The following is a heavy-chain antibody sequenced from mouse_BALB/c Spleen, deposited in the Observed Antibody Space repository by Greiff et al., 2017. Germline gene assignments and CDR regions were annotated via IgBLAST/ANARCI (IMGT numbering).Heavy chain of an antibody. CDR2: INPSNGRT. D-gene: IGHD2-4*01. Sequence: VQLQQPGAELVKPGASVKLSCKASGYTFTSYWMHWVKQRPGQGLEWIGEINPSNGRTNYNEKFKSKATLTVDKSSSTAYMQLSSLTSEDSAVYYCARCLYYDYDCFAYWGQGTLVTVSA. V-gene: IGHV1S81*02. CDR1: GYTFTSYW. J-gene: IGHJ3*01. CDR3: ARCLYYDYDCFAY.